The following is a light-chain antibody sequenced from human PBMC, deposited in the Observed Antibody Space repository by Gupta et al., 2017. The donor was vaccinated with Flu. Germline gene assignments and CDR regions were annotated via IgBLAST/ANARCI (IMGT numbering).Light chain of an antibody. V-gene: IGKV4-1*01. Sequence: KYCLAGYQHKPGRPPRLLIYCASTRESGDPARLSGSGSGTDFALTLSSLKAEDVAVDYCHQYTTTPWTFGHGTKVE. CDR2: CAS. CDR1: KYC. CDR3: HQYTTTPWT. J-gene: IGKJ1*01.